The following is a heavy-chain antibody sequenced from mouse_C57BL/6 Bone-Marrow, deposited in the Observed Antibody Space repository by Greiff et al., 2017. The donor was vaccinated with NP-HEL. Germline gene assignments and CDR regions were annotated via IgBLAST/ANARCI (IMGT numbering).Heavy chain of an antibody. CDR1: GYTFTSYW. CDR3: ARGAYYDSAWFAY. CDR2: IDPSDSYT. Sequence: QVQLKQPGAELVMPGASVKLSCKASGYTFTSYWMHWVKQRPGQGLEWIGEIDPSDSYTNYNQKFKGKSTLTVDKSSSTAYMQLSSLTSEDSAVYYCARGAYYDSAWFAYWGQGTLVTVSA. J-gene: IGHJ3*01. V-gene: IGHV1-69*01. D-gene: IGHD2-4*01.